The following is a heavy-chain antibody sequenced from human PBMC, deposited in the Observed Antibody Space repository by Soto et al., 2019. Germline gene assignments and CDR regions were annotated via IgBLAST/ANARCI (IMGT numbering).Heavy chain of an antibody. CDR1: GFTFSSYS. J-gene: IGHJ4*02. Sequence: GESLKISCAASGFTFSSYSMNWVRQAPGKGLEWVSSISSSSSYIYYADSVKGRFTISRDNAKNSLYLQMNSLRAEDTAVYYCAREVGSSRVFDYGGQGTLVTVSS. V-gene: IGHV3-21*01. CDR2: ISSSSSYI. D-gene: IGHD6-13*01. CDR3: AREVGSSRVFDY.